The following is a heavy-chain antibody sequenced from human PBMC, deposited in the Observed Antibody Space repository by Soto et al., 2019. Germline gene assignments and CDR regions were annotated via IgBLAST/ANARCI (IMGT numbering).Heavy chain of an antibody. CDR1: GGSISSGGYS. D-gene: IGHD6-13*01. CDR2: IYYSGST. Sequence: KASETLSLTCAVSGGSISSGGYSWSWIRQPPGKGLEWIGYIYYSGSTNYNPSLKSRVTISVDTSKNQFSLKLSSVTAADTAVYYCARGYSSSPAGFDYWGQGTLVTVSS. CDR3: ARGYSSSPAGFDY. J-gene: IGHJ4*02. V-gene: IGHV4-61*08.